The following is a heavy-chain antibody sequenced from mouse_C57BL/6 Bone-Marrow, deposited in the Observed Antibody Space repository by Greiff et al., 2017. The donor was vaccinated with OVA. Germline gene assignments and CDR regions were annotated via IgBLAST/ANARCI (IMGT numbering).Heavy chain of an antibody. CDR1: GYTFTSYG. V-gene: IGHV1-81*01. J-gene: IGHJ4*01. CDR3: AREGDWAMDY. D-gene: IGHD3-3*01. CDR2: IYPRSGNT. Sequence: QVQLQQSGAELARPGASVTLSCKASGYTFTSYGISWVKQRTGQGLEWIGEIYPRSGNTYYNEKFKGKATLTADKSSSTAYMELRSLTSEDSAVYFCAREGDWAMDYWGQGTSVTVSS.